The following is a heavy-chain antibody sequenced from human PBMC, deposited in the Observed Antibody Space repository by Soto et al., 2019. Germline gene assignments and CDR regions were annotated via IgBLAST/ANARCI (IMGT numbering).Heavy chain of an antibody. V-gene: IGHV1-69*02. CDR1: GGSFISYT. CDR2: IIPIQDRA. Sequence: QVQLVQSGAEVKKPGSSVKVSCEASGGSFISYTFTWVRQAPGQGLEWMGRIIPIQDRANYALKLQDRVTITADRSTKTVDMGLRSLRPEDTSVYYCAKSLLFVDHAYMYVWGKVTTVTVSS. CDR3: AKSLLFVDHAYMYV. J-gene: IGHJ6*03. D-gene: IGHD2-21*01.